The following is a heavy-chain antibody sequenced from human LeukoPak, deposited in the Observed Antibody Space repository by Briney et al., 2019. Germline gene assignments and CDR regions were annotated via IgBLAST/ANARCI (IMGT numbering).Heavy chain of an antibody. Sequence: SLILSCAAAGLSFDDYAMRWVRHVPGKGLEWVSGIGWNSVNIGYVDSVKGRFTISRDTAKTSLFLQMDSLRVENTALYFCAKGLSLEGGSTWKYHWFDAWGQGTVVIVSS. CDR3: AKGLSLEGGSTWKYHWFDA. CDR2: IGWNSVNI. V-gene: IGHV3-9*01. D-gene: IGHD6-13*01. CDR1: GLSFDDYA. J-gene: IGHJ5*02.